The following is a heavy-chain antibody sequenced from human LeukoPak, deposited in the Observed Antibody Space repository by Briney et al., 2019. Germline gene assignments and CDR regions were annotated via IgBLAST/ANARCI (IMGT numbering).Heavy chain of an antibody. V-gene: IGHV1-69*04. D-gene: IGHD2-2*01. CDR1: GGTFSSYA. CDR2: IIPIFGIA. Sequence: KGSCKTSGGTFSSYASSWVRQAPGQELEWMGRIIPIFGIANYAQKFQGRVTITADKSTSTAYMELSSLRSEDTAVYYCAREGEVVPAASVFDWFDPWGQGTLVTVSS. J-gene: IGHJ5*02. CDR3: AREGEVVPAASVFDWFDP.